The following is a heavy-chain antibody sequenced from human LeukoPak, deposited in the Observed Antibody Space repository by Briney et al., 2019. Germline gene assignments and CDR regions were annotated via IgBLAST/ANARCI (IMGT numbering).Heavy chain of an antibody. CDR1: GFTVSSNY. J-gene: IGHJ3*02. CDR2: SYSGGST. Sequence: PGGSLRLSCAASGFTVSSNYMSWVRQAPGKGLEWVSVSYSGGSTYYADSVKGRFTISRDNSKNTLYLQMSSLRAEDTAVYYCARDGDSGSQDAFDIWGQGTMVTVSS. D-gene: IGHD1-26*01. CDR3: ARDGDSGSQDAFDI. V-gene: IGHV3-66*02.